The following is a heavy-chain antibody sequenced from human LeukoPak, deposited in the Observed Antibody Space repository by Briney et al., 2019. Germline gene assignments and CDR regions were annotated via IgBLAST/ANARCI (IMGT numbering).Heavy chain of an antibody. CDR3: ARGLTDYGGYTD. CDR1: GGSISSYY. D-gene: IGHD4-23*01. J-gene: IGHJ4*02. V-gene: IGHV4-59*01. Sequence: SETLSLTCTVSGGSISSYYWSWIRRPPGKGLEWIGYIYYSGSTNYNPSLKSRVTISVDTSKNQFSLKLSSVTAADTAVYYCARGLTDYGGYTDWGQGTLVTVSS. CDR2: IYYSGST.